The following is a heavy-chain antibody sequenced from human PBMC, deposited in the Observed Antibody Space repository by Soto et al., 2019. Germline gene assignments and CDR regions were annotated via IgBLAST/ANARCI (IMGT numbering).Heavy chain of an antibody. Sequence: QVQLVQSGAEVKKPGSSVKVSCKVSGGIFTNNAISWVRQAPGQGLEWLGGAITLFDTAYSAQILRGRVRISADGATTTAYMELSGLTSADTAVYFCATGGHNDGYNFYHGMDVWGQGTTVTVS. D-gene: IGHD5-18*01. V-gene: IGHV1-69*01. CDR3: ATGGHNDGYNFYHGMDV. J-gene: IGHJ6*02. CDR2: AITLFDTA. CDR1: GGIFTNNA.